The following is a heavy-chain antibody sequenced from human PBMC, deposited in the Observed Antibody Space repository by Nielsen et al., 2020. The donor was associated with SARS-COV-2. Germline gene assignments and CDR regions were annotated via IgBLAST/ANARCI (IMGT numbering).Heavy chain of an antibody. Sequence: VRQAPGKGLEWVSGINWNGGSTGYADSVKGRFTISRDNAKNSLYLQMNSLRAEDTAVYHCARNGYCSGGSCYAYYYYGMDVWGQGTTVTVSS. D-gene: IGHD2-15*01. CDR2: INWNGGST. CDR3: ARNGYCSGGSCYAYYYYGMDV. J-gene: IGHJ6*02. V-gene: IGHV3-20*01.